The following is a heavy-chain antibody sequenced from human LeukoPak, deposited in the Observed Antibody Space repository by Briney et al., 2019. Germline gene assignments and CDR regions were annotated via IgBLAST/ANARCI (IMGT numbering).Heavy chain of an antibody. J-gene: IGHJ5*01. CDR1: GGSITISSYY. CDR2: IYYSGNT. D-gene: IGHD1-26*01. CDR3: ARGLLYSGSFARNWFDS. V-gene: IGHV4-39*01. Sequence: SETLSLTCTVSGGSITISSYYWGWIRQPPGKGLEWIGSIYYSGNTYYNPSLKSRVSISVDTSNNQFSLKPSSVTAADTAVYYCARGLLYSGSFARNWFDSWGRGTLVTVSS.